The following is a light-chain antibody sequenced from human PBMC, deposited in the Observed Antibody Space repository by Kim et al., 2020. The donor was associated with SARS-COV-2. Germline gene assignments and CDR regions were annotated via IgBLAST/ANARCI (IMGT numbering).Light chain of an antibody. Sequence: QSALTQSPFVAGYRAHSVTSYCTLTSRDISAYNYVSWYQQHRGKAPKLLIYDVTNRPAGVSHRFSGSRSDNTASLTISGLRAEDEAGYYCSSNTSANALVIFGGGTKLPVL. CDR1: SRDISAYNY. CDR2: DVT. J-gene: IGLJ2*01. V-gene: IGLV2-14*03. CDR3: SSNTSANALVI.